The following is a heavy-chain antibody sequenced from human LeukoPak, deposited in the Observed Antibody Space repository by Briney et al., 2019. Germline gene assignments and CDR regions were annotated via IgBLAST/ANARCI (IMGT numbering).Heavy chain of an antibody. Sequence: PSETPSLTCTVSGYSIRSGFYWGWIRQPPGQGLEWIGNIYHSGITYYTPSLKSRVTISVDTSKNQFYLNLSSVTAADTAVYYCARAVGAFDWLPLFDFWGQGALVTVSS. CDR2: IYHSGIT. D-gene: IGHD3-9*01. V-gene: IGHV4-38-2*02. J-gene: IGHJ4*02. CDR1: GYSIRSGFY. CDR3: ARAVGAFDWLPLFDF.